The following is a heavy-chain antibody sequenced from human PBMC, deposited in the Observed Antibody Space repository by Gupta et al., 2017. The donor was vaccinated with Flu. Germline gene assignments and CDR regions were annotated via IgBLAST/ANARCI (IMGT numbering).Heavy chain of an antibody. CDR3: ARDCSGGSCLYYFDY. J-gene: IGHJ4*02. Sequence: QFQLVQSGAEVKKPGASVKVSCKASGYTFTSYGISWVRQAPGQGLEWMGWISAYNGNTNYAQKLQGRVTMTTDTSTSTAYMELRSLRSDDTAGYYCARDCSGGSCLYYFDYWGQGTLVTVSS. CDR2: ISAYNGNT. CDR1: GYTFTSYG. D-gene: IGHD2-15*01. V-gene: IGHV1-18*01.